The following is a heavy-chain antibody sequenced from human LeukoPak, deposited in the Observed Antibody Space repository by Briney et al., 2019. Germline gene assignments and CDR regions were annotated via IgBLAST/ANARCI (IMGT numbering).Heavy chain of an antibody. Sequence: PGGSLRLSCAASGFTFSSYGMHWVRQAPGKGLEWVAVISYDGSNKYYADSVKGRFTISRDNSKNTLYLQTNSLRAEDTAVYYCAKRLSRYSYGFLPDYWGQGTLVTVSS. CDR2: ISYDGSNK. D-gene: IGHD5-18*01. CDR3: AKRLSRYSYGFLPDY. CDR1: GFTFSSYG. V-gene: IGHV3-30*18. J-gene: IGHJ4*02.